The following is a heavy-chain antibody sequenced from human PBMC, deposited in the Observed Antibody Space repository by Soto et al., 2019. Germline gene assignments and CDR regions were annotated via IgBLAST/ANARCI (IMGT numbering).Heavy chain of an antibody. CDR2: IYYSGST. CDR3: ARVGTIIRGVPRGYYFDY. Sequence: SETLSLTSTVSGGSISSYYWSWIRQPPGKGLEWIGYIYYSGSTNYNPSLKSRVTISVDTSKNQFSLKLSSVTAADTAVYYCARVGTIIRGVPRGYYFDYWGQGILVTVSS. CDR1: GGSISSYY. J-gene: IGHJ4*02. D-gene: IGHD3-10*01. V-gene: IGHV4-59*01.